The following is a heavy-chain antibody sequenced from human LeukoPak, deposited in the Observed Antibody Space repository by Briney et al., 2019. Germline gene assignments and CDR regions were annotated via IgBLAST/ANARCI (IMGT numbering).Heavy chain of an antibody. CDR3: ARGYNHGFPDY. J-gene: IGHJ4*02. V-gene: IGHV3-7*04. CDR2: IKQDGSEK. D-gene: IGHD5-18*01. CDR1: GFTIRSYW. Sequence: PGGSLRLSCVASGFTIRSYWMSWVRQAPGKGLEWVANIKQDGSEKYYVDSVKGRFTISRDNAKNSLYLQMNSLRAEDTAVYYCARGYNHGFPDYWGQGTLVTVSS.